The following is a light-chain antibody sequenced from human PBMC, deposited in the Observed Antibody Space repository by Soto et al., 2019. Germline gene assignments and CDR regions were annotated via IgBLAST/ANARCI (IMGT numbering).Light chain of an antibody. J-gene: IGKJ1*01. V-gene: IGKV1-39*02. CDR3: QQYGSSPWT. CDR2: AAS. Sequence: DIQMAQSPSSLSGSVGDRVTITCRASQSISSNLNWYQQKPGKAPNVLIYAASSLQSGVPSRFSGSGSGTDFTLTISRLEPEDFAVYYCQQYGSSPWTFGQGTKVDIK. CDR1: QSISSN.